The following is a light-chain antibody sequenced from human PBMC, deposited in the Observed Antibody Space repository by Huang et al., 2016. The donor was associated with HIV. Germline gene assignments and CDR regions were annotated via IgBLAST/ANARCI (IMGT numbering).Light chain of an antibody. J-gene: IGKJ3*01. CDR3: QQRSNWLFT. CDR2: DAP. V-gene: IGKV3-11*01. CDR1: QSVSSY. Sequence: EIVLTQSPATLSLSPGERATLSCRASQSVSSYLAWYQQKPGQAPRLLIYDAPNRATGSPARFSGSGSGTDFTLTISSLEPEDFAVYYCQQRSNWLFTFGPGTKVDIK.